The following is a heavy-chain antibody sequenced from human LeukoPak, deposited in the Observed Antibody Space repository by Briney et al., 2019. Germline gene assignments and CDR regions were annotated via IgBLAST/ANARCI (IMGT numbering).Heavy chain of an antibody. J-gene: IGHJ3*02. CDR2: ISAYNGNT. CDR1: GYTFTSYG. CDR3: ARGEQWLGQPTDAFDI. V-gene: IGHV1-18*01. D-gene: IGHD6-19*01. Sequence: ASVTVPCKASGYTFTSYGISWVRQAPGQGLEWMGWISAYNGNTNYAQKLQGRVTMTTDTSTSTAYMELRSLRSDDTAVYYCARGEQWLGQPTDAFDIWGQGTMVTVSS.